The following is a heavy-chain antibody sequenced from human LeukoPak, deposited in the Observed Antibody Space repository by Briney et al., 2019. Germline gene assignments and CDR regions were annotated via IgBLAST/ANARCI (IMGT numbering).Heavy chain of an antibody. V-gene: IGHV1-69*05. J-gene: IGHJ4*02. CDR2: IVPVFGTT. Sequence: SVRVSCKASGGTFSSYAISWVRQAPGQGLEWMGGIVPVFGTTKYAQKFQGRVTTTTDESTSTAYMEVSCLTSEDTAVYYCARVAGGFWSGYFDYWGQGTLVTVSS. D-gene: IGHD3-3*01. CDR3: ARVAGGFWSGYFDY. CDR1: GGTFSSYA.